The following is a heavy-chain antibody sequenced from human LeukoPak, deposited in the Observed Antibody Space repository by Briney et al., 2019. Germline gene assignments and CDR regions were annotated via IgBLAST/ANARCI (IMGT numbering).Heavy chain of an antibody. CDR1: GGSISSSSYY. CDR2: IYYSGST. V-gene: IGHV4-39*07. Sequence: PSETLSLTCTVSGGSISSSSYYWGWIRQPPGKGLEWIGSIYYSGSTHYNPSLKSRVTMSVDTSKNQFSLKLSSVTAADTAVYYCARPRKHDYYDMDVWGKGTTVTVSS. CDR3: ARPRKHDYYDMDV. J-gene: IGHJ6*03.